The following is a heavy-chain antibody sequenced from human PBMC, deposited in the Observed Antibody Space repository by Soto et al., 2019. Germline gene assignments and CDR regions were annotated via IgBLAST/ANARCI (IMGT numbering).Heavy chain of an antibody. D-gene: IGHD2-15*01. CDR3: ARDQNVVVAATPFDY. CDR2: ISAYNGNT. V-gene: IGHV1-18*01. J-gene: IGHJ4*02. CDR1: GCTFTSYG. Sequence: QVQLVQSGAEVKKPGASVKVSCKAAGCTFTSYGISWVRQAPGQGLEWMGWISAYNGNTNYAQKLQGRATMTTATARSTSYMEMRCLRSDDTALYYCARDQNVVVAATPFDYRGQGTLVTVSS.